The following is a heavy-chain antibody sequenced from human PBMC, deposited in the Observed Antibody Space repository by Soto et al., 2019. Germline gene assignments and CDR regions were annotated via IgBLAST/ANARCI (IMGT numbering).Heavy chain of an antibody. CDR2: ISQSGTA. CDR3: ARHGGRFFEY. CDR1: GDSFSSGYW. J-gene: IGHJ4*02. D-gene: IGHD2-15*01. Sequence: QVQLQESGPGLVKPSETPSLTCAVSGDSFSSGYWWSWVRQPPGKGLQWIGQISQSGTANYNPSLESRVTMSVDKSKNQFSLILTSVTAADTAVYYCARHGGRFFEYWGQGILVTVSS. V-gene: IGHV4-4*02.